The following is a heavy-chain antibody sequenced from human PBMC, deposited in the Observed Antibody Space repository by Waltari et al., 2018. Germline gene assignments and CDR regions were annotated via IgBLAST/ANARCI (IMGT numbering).Heavy chain of an antibody. D-gene: IGHD2-2*01. Sequence: QVQLQQWGAGLLKPSETLSLTCAVYGGSFSGYYWSWIRQPPGKGLEWIGEINHSGSTNHNPSLKSRVTISVDTSKNQFSLKLSSVTAADTAVYYCARGSRVPAAPLGGVDYWGQGTLVTVSS. CDR3: ARGSRVPAAPLGGVDY. J-gene: IGHJ4*02. CDR2: INHSGST. CDR1: GGSFSGYY. V-gene: IGHV4-34*01.